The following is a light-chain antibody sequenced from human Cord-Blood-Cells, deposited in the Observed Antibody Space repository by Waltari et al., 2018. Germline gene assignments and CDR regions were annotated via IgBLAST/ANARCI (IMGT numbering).Light chain of an antibody. CDR3: QQYDNLLTIT. CDR2: DAS. J-gene: IGKJ5*01. Sequence: DIQTTQSPSSLSASVGDRVTIPCQASQDISNYLNWYQQKPGKAPQLLIYDASNLETGVPSRFSGSGSGTDFTFTISSLQPEDSATYYCQQYDNLLTITFGQGTRLEIK. V-gene: IGKV1-33*01. CDR1: QDISNY.